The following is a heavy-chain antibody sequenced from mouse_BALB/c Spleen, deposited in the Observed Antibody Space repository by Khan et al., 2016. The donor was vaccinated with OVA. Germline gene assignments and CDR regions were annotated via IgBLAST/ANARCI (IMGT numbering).Heavy chain of an antibody. J-gene: IGHJ2*01. Sequence: QVQLKESGPGLVAPSQSLSITCTVSGLSLNSSGIHWVRQPPGKGLEWLGIIWAGRSTNYNSALMSRLSISKENSRSHVFLKMNSLQTDDTAMYFCARNREADNVEYWGQGTTLTVSS. CDR3: ARNREADNVEY. CDR2: IWAGRST. CDR1: GLSLNSSG. D-gene: IGHD1-3*01. V-gene: IGHV2-9*02.